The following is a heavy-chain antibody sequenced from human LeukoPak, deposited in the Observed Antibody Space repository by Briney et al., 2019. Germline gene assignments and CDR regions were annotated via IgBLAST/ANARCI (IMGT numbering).Heavy chain of an antibody. CDR3: ARVGRAMIVVGTYYYYGMDV. D-gene: IGHD3-22*01. CDR1: GGTFSSYT. J-gene: IGHJ6*02. V-gene: IGHV1-69*13. Sequence: SVKVSCKASGGTFSSYTISWVRQAPGQGLEWMGGIIPIFGTANYAQKFQGRVTITADESTSTAYMELSSLRSEDTAVYYCARVGRAMIVVGTYYYYGMDVWGQGTTVTVSS. CDR2: IIPIFGTA.